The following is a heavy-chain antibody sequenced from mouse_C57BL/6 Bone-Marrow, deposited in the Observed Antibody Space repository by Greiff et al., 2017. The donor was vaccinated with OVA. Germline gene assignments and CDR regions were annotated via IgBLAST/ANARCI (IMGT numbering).Heavy chain of an antibody. Sequence: EVMLVESGGGLVQPGGSMKLSCVASGFTFSNYWMNWVRQSPEKGLEWGAQIRMKYDNYATHSAESVKVRFTISRDDSKSSVYLKMINLRAEDTGIYYCKWSYYAMDYWGQGTSVTVSS. V-gene: IGHV6-3*01. CDR1: GFTFSNYW. D-gene: IGHD1-1*02. CDR2: IRMKYDNYAT. J-gene: IGHJ4*01. CDR3: KWSYYAMDY.